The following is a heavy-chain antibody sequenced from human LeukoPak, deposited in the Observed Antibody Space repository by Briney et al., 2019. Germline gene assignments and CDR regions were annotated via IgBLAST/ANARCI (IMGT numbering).Heavy chain of an antibody. CDR3: AKGCKWYYYDSSGYYSPFDY. Sequence: GGSLRLSCAASGFTFSSYAMSWVRQAPGKGLEWVSAISGSGGSTYYADSVKGRFTISRDNSKNTLYLQMNSLRAEDTAVYYCAKGCKWYYYDSSGYYSPFDYWGQGTLVTVSS. V-gene: IGHV3-23*01. D-gene: IGHD3-22*01. J-gene: IGHJ4*02. CDR2: ISGSGGST. CDR1: GFTFSSYA.